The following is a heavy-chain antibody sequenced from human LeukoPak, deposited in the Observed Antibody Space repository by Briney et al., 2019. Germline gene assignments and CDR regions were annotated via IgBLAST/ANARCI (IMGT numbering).Heavy chain of an antibody. J-gene: IGHJ4*02. CDR2: ISSSSSYI. V-gene: IGHV3-21*01. Sequence: GGSLGLSCAASGFTFSSYSMNWVRQAPGKGLEWVSSISSSSSYIYYADSVKGRFTISRDNAKNSLYLQMNSLRAEDTAVYYCAREGDYDPPYDYWGQGTLVTVSS. CDR3: AREGDYDPPYDY. CDR1: GFTFSSYS. D-gene: IGHD3-22*01.